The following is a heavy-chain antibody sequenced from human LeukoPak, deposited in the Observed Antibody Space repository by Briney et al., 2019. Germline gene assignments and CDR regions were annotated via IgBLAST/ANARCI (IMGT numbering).Heavy chain of an antibody. CDR3: ARGLPAPDDLYFFDQ. J-gene: IGHJ4*02. V-gene: IGHV1-2*02. CDR2: LNPYSGGT. D-gene: IGHD1-1*01. Sequence: ASVKVSCKTSGYGFTGYYLHWVRLAPGQGLEWMGWLNPYSGGTTYAQKFLGRVTMTRDTSISTASLELRRLRSDDTAVYYCARGLPAPDDLYFFDQWGQGTLVTVSS. CDR1: GYGFTGYY.